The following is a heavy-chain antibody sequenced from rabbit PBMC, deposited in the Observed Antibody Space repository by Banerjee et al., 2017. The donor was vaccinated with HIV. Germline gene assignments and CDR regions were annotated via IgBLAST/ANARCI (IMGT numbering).Heavy chain of an antibody. CDR2: IVPGSGTT. D-gene: IGHD8-1*01. CDR3: AREWAGGSGKFDL. J-gene: IGHJ4*01. CDR1: GFSFSSGYD. V-gene: IGHV1S45*01. Sequence: QEQLEESGGGLVQPGGSLTLSCKASGFSFSSGYDMCWVRQAPGKGLEWIACIVPGSGTTYCASWAKGRFTISKTSSTTVTLQMTSLTAADTATYFCAREWAGGSGKFDLWGPGTLVTVS.